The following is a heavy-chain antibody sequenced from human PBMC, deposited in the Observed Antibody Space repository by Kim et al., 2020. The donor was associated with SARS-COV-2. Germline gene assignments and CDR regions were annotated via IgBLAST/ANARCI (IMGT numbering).Heavy chain of an antibody. J-gene: IGHJ4*02. V-gene: IGHV3-21*01. CDR3: ASDIVVVPAAPNVDY. CDR1: GFTFSSYS. CDR2: ISSSSSYI. Sequence: GGSLRLSCAASGFTFSSYSMNWVRQAPGKGLEWVSSISSSSSYIYYADSVKGRFTISRDNAKNSLYLQMNSLRAEDTAVYYCASDIVVVPAAPNVDYWGQGTLVTVSS. D-gene: IGHD2-2*01.